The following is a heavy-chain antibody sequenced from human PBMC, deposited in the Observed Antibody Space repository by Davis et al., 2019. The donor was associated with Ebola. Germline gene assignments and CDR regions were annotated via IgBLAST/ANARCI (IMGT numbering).Heavy chain of an antibody. Sequence: MPSETLSLTCAVYGGSFSGYYWSWIRQPPGKGLEWIGEINHSGSTNYNPSLKSRVTISVDTSKNQFSLKLSSVTAADTAVYYCARLEYYYYGMDVWGQGTTVTVSS. CDR3: ARLEYYYYGMDV. CDR1: GGSFSGYY. J-gene: IGHJ6*02. V-gene: IGHV4-34*01. CDR2: INHSGST.